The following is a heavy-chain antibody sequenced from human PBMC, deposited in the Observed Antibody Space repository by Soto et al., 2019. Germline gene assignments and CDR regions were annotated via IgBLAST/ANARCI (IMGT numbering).Heavy chain of an antibody. V-gene: IGHV1-2*02. CDR3: ARDRVRGATHIDY. J-gene: IGHJ4*02. CDR1: GYTFTGYY. CDR2: INPNSGGT. D-gene: IGHD1-26*01. Sequence: ASVKVSCKASGYTFTGYYMHWVRQAPGQGLEWMGWINPNSGGTNYAQKFQGRVTMARDTSISTAYMELSRLRSDDTAVYYCARDRVRGATHIDYWGQGTLVTVSS.